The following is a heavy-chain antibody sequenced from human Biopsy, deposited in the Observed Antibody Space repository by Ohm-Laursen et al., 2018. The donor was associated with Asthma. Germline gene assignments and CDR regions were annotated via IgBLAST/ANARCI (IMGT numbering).Heavy chain of an antibody. D-gene: IGHD3-22*01. Sequence: SQTLSLTCTVSYCSITSGGYYWTWIRQHPGKGLEWIGFIYYSGCTYYNPSLKSRVSISIDTSKNQFSLKLSSVNAADKAVYYCARAQDYYDSRGYYRSFDYWGQGTLVTASS. CDR2: IYYSGCT. CDR1: YCSITSGGYY. CDR3: ARAQDYYDSRGYYRSFDY. V-gene: IGHV4-31*03. J-gene: IGHJ4*02.